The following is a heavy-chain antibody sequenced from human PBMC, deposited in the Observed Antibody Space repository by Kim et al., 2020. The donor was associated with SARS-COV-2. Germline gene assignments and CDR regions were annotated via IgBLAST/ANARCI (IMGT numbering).Heavy chain of an antibody. D-gene: IGHD1-1*01. V-gene: IGHV3-23*01. Sequence: GGSLRLSCAASGVTFSSYAMSWVRQASGKGLEWVSAISGSGCSTYYADSATVRVTISSDNSKNTLYLQMNSLRAEDTAVYYCAEDGPGPLTRGFDYWGQGTLVTVSS. CDR2: ISGSGCST. CDR1: GVTFSSYA. CDR3: AEDGPGPLTRGFDY. J-gene: IGHJ4*02.